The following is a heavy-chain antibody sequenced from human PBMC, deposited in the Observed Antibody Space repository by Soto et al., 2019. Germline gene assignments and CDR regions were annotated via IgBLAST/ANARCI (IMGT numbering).Heavy chain of an antibody. J-gene: IGHJ6*03. Sequence: QVHLVQSGAEVTQPGASVKVSCTTSGYTFSGYSLHWVRQAPGQGLEWMGWINPKNGGTNRAQKFQGWVTMSRDASSSTVYMELSRLKSYVTAVYYCARSAGGYLDVLGNVATVTVSS. V-gene: IGHV1-2*04. D-gene: IGHD3-16*01. CDR1: GYTFSGYS. CDR3: ARSAGGYLDV. CDR2: INPKNGGT.